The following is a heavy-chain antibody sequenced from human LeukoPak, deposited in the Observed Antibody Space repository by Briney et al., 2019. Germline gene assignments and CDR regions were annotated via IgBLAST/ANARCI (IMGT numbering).Heavy chain of an antibody. CDR3: ARVNQGDEGQTAQYSSSSGVGY. D-gene: IGHD6-6*01. V-gene: IGHV3-7*01. Sequence: PGGSLRLSCAASGFTFSSYWMSWVRQAPGKGLEWVANIKQDGSEKYYVDSVKGRFTISRDNAKNSLYLQMNSLRAEDTAVYYCARVNQGDEGQTAQYSSSSGVGYWGQGTLVTVSS. CDR2: IKQDGSEK. J-gene: IGHJ4*02. CDR1: GFTFSSYW.